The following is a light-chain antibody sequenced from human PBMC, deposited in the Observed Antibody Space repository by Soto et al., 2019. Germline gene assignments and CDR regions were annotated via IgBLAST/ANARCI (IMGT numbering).Light chain of an antibody. CDR2: DVT. V-gene: IGLV2-11*01. J-gene: IGLJ2*01. CDR3: CSYAGTYTFI. CDR1: SDDVGGYNY. Sequence: QSALTQPRSVSGSPGQSVTISCTGTSDDVGGYNYVSWYQHHPGKAPKVMLYDVTKRPSGVPDRFSGSKSGNTASLTISGLQAEDEADYYCCSYAGTYTFIFGGGTKLTVL.